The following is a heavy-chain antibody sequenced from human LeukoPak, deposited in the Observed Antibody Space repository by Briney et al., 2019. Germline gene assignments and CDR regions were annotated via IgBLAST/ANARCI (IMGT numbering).Heavy chain of an antibody. Sequence: GGSLRLSCAASGFAFSSYWMSWIRQAPGKGLEWVANMNQAGNEKYYVDSVEGRFTISRDSAKSSLYLQMNSLRAEDTAVYYCACPRGWHGYGAYDIWGQGTMVTVSS. V-gene: IGHV3-7*05. CDR2: MNQAGNEK. D-gene: IGHD6-19*01. J-gene: IGHJ3*02. CDR3: ACPRGWHGYGAYDI. CDR1: GFAFSSYW.